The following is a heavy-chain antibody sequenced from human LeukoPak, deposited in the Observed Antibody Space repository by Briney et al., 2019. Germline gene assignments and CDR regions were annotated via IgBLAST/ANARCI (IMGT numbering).Heavy chain of an antibody. J-gene: IGHJ3*02. CDR1: GFTFSTYG. V-gene: IGHV3-33*01. CDR3: VRERGPFDGFDI. CDR2: VWSDGDNK. Sequence: GGSLRLSCAASGFTFSTYGMHWVRQAPGKGLEWVAVVWSDGDNKLYADSVKGRFTFSRDNSKNMLFLQMNSLRAEDTAVYYCVRERGPFDGFDIWGQGTMVTVSS.